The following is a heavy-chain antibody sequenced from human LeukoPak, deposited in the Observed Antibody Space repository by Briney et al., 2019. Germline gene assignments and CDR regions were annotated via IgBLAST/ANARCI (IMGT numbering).Heavy chain of an antibody. J-gene: IGHJ4*02. D-gene: IGHD1-7*01. CDR3: AREREGNYGYFDY. CDR1: GFTFSSYA. CDR2: ISYDGSNK. V-gene: IGHV3-30*04. Sequence: GGSLRLSCAASGFTFSSYAMHWVRQAPGKGLEWVAVISYDGSNKYYADSVKGRFTISRDNSKNTLYLQMNSLRAEDTAVYYCAREREGNYGYFDYWGQGTLVTVSS.